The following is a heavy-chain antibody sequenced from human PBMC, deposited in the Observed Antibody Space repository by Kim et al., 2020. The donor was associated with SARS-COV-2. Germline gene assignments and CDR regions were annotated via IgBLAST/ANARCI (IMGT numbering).Heavy chain of an antibody. CDR3: ARDYGDPPSNAFDI. CDR2: ISYDGSNK. J-gene: IGHJ3*02. Sequence: GGSLRLSCAASGFTFSSYAMHWVRQAPGKGLEWVAVISYDGSNKYYADSVKGRFTISRDNSKNTLYLQMNSLRAEDTAVYYCARDYGDPPSNAFDIWGQG. V-gene: IGHV3-30-3*01. D-gene: IGHD4-17*01. CDR1: GFTFSSYA.